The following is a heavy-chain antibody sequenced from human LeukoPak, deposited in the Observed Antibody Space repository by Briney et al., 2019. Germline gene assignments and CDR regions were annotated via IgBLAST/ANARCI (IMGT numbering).Heavy chain of an antibody. J-gene: IGHJ5*02. CDR2: IYPGDSDT. D-gene: IGHD2-2*02. V-gene: IGHV5-51*01. CDR1: GYSFTSYW. CDR3: ARQACSSTSCYISWFDP. Sequence: GESLQISCKGSGYSFTSYWIGWVRQMPGKGLEWMGIIYPGDSDTRYSPSFQGQVTISADKSISTAYLQWSSLKASDTAMYYCARQACSSTSCYISWFDPWGQGTLVTVSS.